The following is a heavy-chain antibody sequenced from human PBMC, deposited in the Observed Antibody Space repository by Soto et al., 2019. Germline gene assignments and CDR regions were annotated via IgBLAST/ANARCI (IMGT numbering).Heavy chain of an antibody. D-gene: IGHD3-10*02. Sequence: GGSLRLSCAASGFTFSSYAMSWVRQAPGKGLEWVSAISGSGGSTYYADSVKGRFTISIDNAKNSLYLQMNSLGAEDTAVYYCARDVHHYYYYGMDVWGQGTTVTVSS. CDR2: ISGSGGST. V-gene: IGHV3-23*01. CDR1: GFTFSSYA. J-gene: IGHJ6*02. CDR3: ARDVHHYYYYGMDV.